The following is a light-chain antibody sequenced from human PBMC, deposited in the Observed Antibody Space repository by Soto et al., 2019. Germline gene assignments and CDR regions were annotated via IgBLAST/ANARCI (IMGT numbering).Light chain of an antibody. CDR3: QQYNSFPWT. CDR1: QGITSY. J-gene: IGKJ1*01. V-gene: IGKV1-9*01. CDR2: AAS. Sequence: DMQCTQSPSFLAASVGDRVTITCRASQGITSYLAWYQQKTGKAPKLLIYAASTLQSGVPSRFTGSGPGTEFTLTISSLHPDDFATFSCQQYNSFPWTFGKGTRWIS.